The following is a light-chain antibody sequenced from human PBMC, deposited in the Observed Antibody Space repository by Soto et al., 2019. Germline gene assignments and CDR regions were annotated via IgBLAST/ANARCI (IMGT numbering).Light chain of an antibody. J-gene: IGKJ1*01. V-gene: IGKV3-20*01. CDR1: QSVNGIS. Sequence: IVLTQSPGTLSLSPGERATLSCRASQSVNGISLAWYQHKPGQAPRLLIYGASTRASGVPDRFSGSGSGTDFTLTINRLESEDFAVYFCHRYTLKTFGQGTKVEVK. CDR3: HRYTLKT. CDR2: GAS.